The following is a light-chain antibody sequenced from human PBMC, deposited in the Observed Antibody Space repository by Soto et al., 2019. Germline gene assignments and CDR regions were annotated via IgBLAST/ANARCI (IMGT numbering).Light chain of an antibody. CDR1: QDIGNS. Sequence: DIQMTQSPSSLSASIGDRVTNTCQASQDIGNSLNWYQQLPGKPPKLLIYGATNLEAGVPLRFSGRGSGTHFTFTIASLEPEDIATYSCQQYDDLPSITFGQGTRLEI. V-gene: IGKV1-33*01. CDR2: GAT. CDR3: QQYDDLPSIT. J-gene: IGKJ5*01.